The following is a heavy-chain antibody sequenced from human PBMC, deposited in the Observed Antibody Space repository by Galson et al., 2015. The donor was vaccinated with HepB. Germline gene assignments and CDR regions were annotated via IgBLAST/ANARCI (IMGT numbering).Heavy chain of an antibody. CDR1: GYTFTGYY. Sequence: SVKVSCKASGYTFTGYYMHWVRQAPGQGLEWMGWINPNSGGTNYAQKFQGWVTMTRDTSISTAYMELSRLRSDDTAAYYCARDQGYCSGGSCYSWWFDPWGQGTLVTVSS. D-gene: IGHD2-15*01. CDR2: INPNSGGT. CDR3: ARDQGYCSGGSCYSWWFDP. J-gene: IGHJ5*02. V-gene: IGHV1-2*04.